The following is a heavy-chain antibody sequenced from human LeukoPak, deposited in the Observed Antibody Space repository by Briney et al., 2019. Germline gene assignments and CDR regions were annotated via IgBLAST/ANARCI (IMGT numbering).Heavy chain of an antibody. V-gene: IGHV1-8*01. J-gene: IGHJ6*02. Sequence: ASVKVSCKASGYTFTSHDINWVRQATGQGLEWMGWMNPNSGNTGYAQKFQGRVTMTRNTSISTAYMELSSLRSEDTAVYYCARDTGWYYGMDAWGQGTTVTVSS. CDR2: MNPNSGNT. D-gene: IGHD1-14*01. CDR3: ARDTGWYYGMDA. CDR1: GYTFTSHD.